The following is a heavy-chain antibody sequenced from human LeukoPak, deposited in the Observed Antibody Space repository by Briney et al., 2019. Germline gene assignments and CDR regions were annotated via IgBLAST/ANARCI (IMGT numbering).Heavy chain of an antibody. CDR2: IDYRGST. CDR3: ARSRSGYSYDHAAFEI. CDR1: GGSISSYY. Sequence: SETLSLTCTVAGGSISSYYWSWIRQPPGKGLEWIAYIDYRGSTTYNPSLRSRVTISVDTSRNQFSLKLYSVTAADTAVYYCARSRSGYSYDHAAFEIWGQGTMVTVSS. J-gene: IGHJ3*02. V-gene: IGHV4-59*01. D-gene: IGHD5-18*01.